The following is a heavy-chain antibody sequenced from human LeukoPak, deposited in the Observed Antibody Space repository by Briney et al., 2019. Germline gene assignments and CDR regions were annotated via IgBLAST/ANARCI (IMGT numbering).Heavy chain of an antibody. Sequence: GGSLRLSCAASGFTFSSYAMSWVRQAPGKGLEWVSAISGSGGSTYYADSVKGRFTISRDNSKNTLYLQMNSLRAEDAAVYYCARWVVVAATLPYYYYYGMDVWGKGTTVTVSS. D-gene: IGHD2-15*01. CDR2: ISGSGGST. CDR3: ARWVVVAATLPYYYYYGMDV. J-gene: IGHJ6*04. CDR1: GFTFSSYA. V-gene: IGHV3-23*01.